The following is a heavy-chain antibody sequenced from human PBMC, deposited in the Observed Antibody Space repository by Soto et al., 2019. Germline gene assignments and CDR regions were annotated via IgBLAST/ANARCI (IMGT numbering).Heavy chain of an antibody. D-gene: IGHD3-22*01. J-gene: IGHJ4*02. Sequence: ASVKVSCKASGYTFTSYGISWVRQAPGQGLEWIGWISAYNGNTNYAQKLQGRVTMTTDTSTSTAYMELRSLRSDDTAVYYCAREWNYYDSSGYQPNDYWGQGTLVTVSS. CDR3: AREWNYYDSSGYQPNDY. V-gene: IGHV1-18*01. CDR1: GYTFTSYG. CDR2: ISAYNGNT.